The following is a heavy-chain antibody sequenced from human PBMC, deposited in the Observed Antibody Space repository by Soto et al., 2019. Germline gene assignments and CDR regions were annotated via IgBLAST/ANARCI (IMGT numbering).Heavy chain of an antibody. J-gene: IGHJ6*02. CDR1: GYIFTSYD. D-gene: IGHD6-13*01. Sequence: ASVKVSCKTSGYIFTSYDINWVRQATGQGLEWMGRMNPNSGNTGFAQKFQGRVTMTRHTSISTAYMELSSLTSEDTAVYYCARGSDSSRWDSYYYGLDVWGQGTTVTVSS. CDR2: MNPNSGNT. CDR3: ARGSDSSRWDSYYYGLDV. V-gene: IGHV1-8*01.